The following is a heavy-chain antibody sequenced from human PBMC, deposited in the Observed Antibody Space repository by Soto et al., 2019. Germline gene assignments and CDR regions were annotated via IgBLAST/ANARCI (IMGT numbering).Heavy chain of an antibody. V-gene: IGHV1-18*01. Sequence: EASVKVSCKASGYTFTSYGISWVRQAPGQGLEWMGWISAYNGNTNYAQKLQGRVTMTTDTSTSTAYMELRSLRSDDTAVYYCARDHGWQQLANWFDPWGQGTLVTVSS. CDR3: ARDHGWQQLANWFDP. CDR2: ISAYNGNT. J-gene: IGHJ5*02. CDR1: GYTFTSYG. D-gene: IGHD6-13*01.